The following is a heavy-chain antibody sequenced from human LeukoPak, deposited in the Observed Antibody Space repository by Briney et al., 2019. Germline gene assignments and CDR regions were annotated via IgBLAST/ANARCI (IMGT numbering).Heavy chain of an antibody. CDR3: ARASGVVIASGGNWFDP. Sequence: PGGSLRLPCAASGFTFSSYSMNWVRQAPGKWLEWVSSISSSSSYIYYADSVKGRFTISRDNAKNSLYLQMNSLRAEDTAVYYCARASGVVIASGGNWFDPWGQGTLVTVSS. V-gene: IGHV3-21*01. CDR1: GFTFSSYS. CDR2: ISSSSSYI. D-gene: IGHD2-21*01. J-gene: IGHJ5*02.